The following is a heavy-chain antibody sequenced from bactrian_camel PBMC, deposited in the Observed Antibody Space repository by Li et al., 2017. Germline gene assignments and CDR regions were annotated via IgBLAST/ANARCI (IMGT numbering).Heavy chain of an antibody. CDR3: AARGPYCYTKLSVRDFTY. D-gene: IGHD2*01. CDR1: GYPYNSYC. V-gene: IGHV3S1*01. Sequence: QVQLVESGGGSVQPGESLTLSCVTSGYPYNSYCMAWFRQVPGKEREAVAGIRTGPSNTFYADSVKGRFTISQDNAKNTVYLQMNSLKPEDTAMYYRAARGPYCYTKLSVRDFTYWGQGTQVTVS. J-gene: IGHJ6*01. CDR2: IRTGPSNT.